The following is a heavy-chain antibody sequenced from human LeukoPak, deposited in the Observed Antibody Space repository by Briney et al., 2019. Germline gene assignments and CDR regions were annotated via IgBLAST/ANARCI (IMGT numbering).Heavy chain of an antibody. CDR3: ARIATGYCSGGSCYSGYNWFDP. Sequence: SETLSLTCTVSGGSISSYYWSWIRQPPGKGLEWIGYIYYSGSTNYNPSLKSRVTISVDTSKNQFSLKLSSVTAADTAVYYCARIATGYCSGGSCYSGYNWFDPWGQGTLVTVSS. J-gene: IGHJ5*02. CDR1: GGSISSYY. V-gene: IGHV4-59*08. CDR2: IYYSGST. D-gene: IGHD2-15*01.